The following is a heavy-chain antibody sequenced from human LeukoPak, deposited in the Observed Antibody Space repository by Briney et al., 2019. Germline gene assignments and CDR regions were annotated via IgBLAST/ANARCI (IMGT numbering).Heavy chain of an antibody. Sequence: GGSLRLSCAASGFMFKNYDMHWVRQAPGKALEWVALLRYDGSNKYYADSVKGRFTISRDNSKNTLYLQMNSLRAEDTAVYYCAKGGGISYSSSWCSDYWGQGTLVTVSS. CDR3: AKGGGISYSSSWCSDY. J-gene: IGHJ4*02. CDR1: GFMFKNYD. V-gene: IGHV3-30*02. D-gene: IGHD6-13*01. CDR2: LRYDGSNK.